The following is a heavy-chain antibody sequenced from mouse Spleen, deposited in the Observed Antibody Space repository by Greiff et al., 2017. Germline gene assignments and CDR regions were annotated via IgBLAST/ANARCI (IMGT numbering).Heavy chain of an antibody. V-gene: IGHV1-59*01. CDR3: AREDFTTVVGGYFDV. CDR2: IDPSDSYT. Sequence: QVQLQQPGAELVRPGTSVKLSCKASGYTFTSYWMHWVKQRPGQGLEWIGVIDPSDSYTNYNQKFKGKATLTVDTSSSTAYMQLSSLTSEDSAVYYCAREDFTTVVGGYFDVWGAGTTVTVSS. D-gene: IGHD1-1*01. CDR1: GYTFTSYW. J-gene: IGHJ1*01.